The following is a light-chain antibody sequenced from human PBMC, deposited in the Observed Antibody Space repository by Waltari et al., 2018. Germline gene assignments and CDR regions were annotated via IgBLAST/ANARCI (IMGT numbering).Light chain of an antibody. CDR2: DAS. CDR3: QNYVRLPAT. CDR1: QSVGRS. V-gene: IGKV3-20*01. Sequence: EIVLTQSPGTLPLSPGERATLSCRASQSVGRSLVWYQQKPGQDPRLLIYDASTRATGIPDRFSGSGSGTDFSLTISRLEPEDFAVYFCQNYVRLPATFGQGTKVEIK. J-gene: IGKJ1*01.